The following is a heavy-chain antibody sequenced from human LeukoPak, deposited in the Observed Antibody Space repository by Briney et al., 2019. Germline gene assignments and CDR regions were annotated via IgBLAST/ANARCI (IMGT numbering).Heavy chain of an antibody. J-gene: IGHJ4*02. D-gene: IGHD1-14*01. CDR3: AKTTSPDDVRWPYFDS. Sequence: SETLSLTCTVSGGSISGSDYYWGWIRQPPGKGLEWVGCMYYSGSTYYNPSLKSRVTISVDMSKNQFSLSLSSVTAADTAVYFCAKTTSPDDVRWPYFDSWGQGILVTVSS. CDR2: MYYSGST. CDR1: GGSISGSDYY. V-gene: IGHV4-39*07.